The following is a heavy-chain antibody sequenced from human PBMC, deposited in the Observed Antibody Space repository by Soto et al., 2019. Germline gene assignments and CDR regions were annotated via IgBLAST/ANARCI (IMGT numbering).Heavy chain of an antibody. Sequence: QVQLVQSGAEVKKPGSSVKVSCKASGGTFSSYTISWVRQAPGQGLEWMGRIIPIPGIANYAQKFQGRVTITADKSTSTAYMELSSLRSEDTAVYCCAREEYYYGSGAFFDYWGQGTLVTVSS. CDR3: AREEYYYGSGAFFDY. J-gene: IGHJ4*02. V-gene: IGHV1-69*08. D-gene: IGHD3-10*01. CDR1: GGTFSSYT. CDR2: IIPIPGIA.